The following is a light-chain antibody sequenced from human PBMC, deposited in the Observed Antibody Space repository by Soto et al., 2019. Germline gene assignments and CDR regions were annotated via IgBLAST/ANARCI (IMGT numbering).Light chain of an antibody. J-gene: IGKJ1*01. CDR1: QSISSW. CDR2: DAS. V-gene: IGKV1-5*01. Sequence: IHMTQSPSSVSASVLDIISMTCRASQSISSWLAWYQQKPGKAPKLLIYDASSLESGVPSRFSGSGSGTEFTLTISSLQTDDFATYYCQQYNSYWTFGQGTKVDIK. CDR3: QQYNSYWT.